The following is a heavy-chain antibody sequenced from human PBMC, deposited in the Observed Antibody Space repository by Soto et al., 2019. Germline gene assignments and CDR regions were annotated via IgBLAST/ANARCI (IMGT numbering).Heavy chain of an antibody. D-gene: IGHD2-15*01. CDR1: GYTFTSYA. Sequence: QVQLVQSGAEVKKPGASVKVSCKASGYTFTSYAMHWVRQAPGQRLEWMGWINAGNGNTKYSQKFQGRVTITRDTSASTAYMELSSLRSEDTAVYYRARDGEGVVVADNWFDPWGQGTLVTVSS. J-gene: IGHJ5*02. CDR3: ARDGEGVVVADNWFDP. V-gene: IGHV1-3*01. CDR2: INAGNGNT.